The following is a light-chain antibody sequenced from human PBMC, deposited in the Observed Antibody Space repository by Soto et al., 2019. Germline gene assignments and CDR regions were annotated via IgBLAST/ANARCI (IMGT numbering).Light chain of an antibody. V-gene: IGKV3D-20*02. CDR1: QTVRNNY. J-gene: IGKJ3*01. CDR3: QQSMSNLGT. CDR2: DAS. Sequence: EFVLTQSPGTLSLSPGERATLSCRASQTVRNNYLAWYQQKPGQAPRLLIYDASSLPSGVPSRFSGSGSGTDFTLTISSLQREDFATYYCQQSMSNLGTFGPGTKVDIK.